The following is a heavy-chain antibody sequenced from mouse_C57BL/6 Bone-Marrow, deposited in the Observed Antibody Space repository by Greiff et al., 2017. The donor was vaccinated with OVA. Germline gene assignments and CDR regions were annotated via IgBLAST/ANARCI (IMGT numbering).Heavy chain of an antibody. CDR1: GYTFTDYN. D-gene: IGHD2-2*01. Sequence: EVQLQQSGPELVKPGASVKMSCKASGYTFTDYNMHWVKQSHGKSLEWIGYINPNNGGTSYNQKFKGKATLTVNKSSSTAYMELRSLTSEDSAVYYCARYYGYDSWFAYWGQGTLVTVSA. CDR3: ARYYGYDSWFAY. CDR2: INPNNGGT. V-gene: IGHV1-22*01. J-gene: IGHJ3*01.